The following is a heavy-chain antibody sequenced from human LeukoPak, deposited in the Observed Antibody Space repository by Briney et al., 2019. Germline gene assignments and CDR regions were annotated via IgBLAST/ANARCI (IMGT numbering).Heavy chain of an antibody. CDR2: IKKDGSEK. J-gene: IGHJ4*02. Sequence: PGGSLRLSCVASELIFSDFSMTWVRHSRGKGPEWVATIKKDGSEKYYVDSVKGRFTISGDNAENTLYLHMTSLRADDTAVYYCTRGGRYTSYYWQYWGPGTLVTVSS. CDR1: ELIFSDFS. D-gene: IGHD1-26*01. V-gene: IGHV3-7*01. CDR3: TRGGRYTSYYWQY.